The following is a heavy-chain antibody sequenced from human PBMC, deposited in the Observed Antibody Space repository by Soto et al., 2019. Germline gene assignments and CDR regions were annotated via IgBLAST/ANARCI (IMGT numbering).Heavy chain of an antibody. Sequence: ASVKVSCKASGGTFSSYTISWVRQAPGQGLEWMGRIIPILGIANYAQKFQGRVTITADKSTSTAYMELSSLRSEDTAVYYCAALEGWYSSSWSPVDYWGQGTLVTVSS. V-gene: IGHV1-69*02. D-gene: IGHD6-13*01. J-gene: IGHJ4*02. CDR2: IIPILGIA. CDR3: AALEGWYSSSWSPVDY. CDR1: GGTFSSYT.